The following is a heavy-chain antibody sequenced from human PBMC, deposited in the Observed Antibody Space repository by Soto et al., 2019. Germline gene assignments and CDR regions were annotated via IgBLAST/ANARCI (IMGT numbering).Heavy chain of an antibody. D-gene: IGHD3-22*01. CDR2: ISWNSGSI. Sequence: GGSLRLSCAASGFTFDDYAMHWVRQAPGKGLEWVSGISWNSGSIGYADSVKGRFTISRDNAKNSLYLQMNSLRAEDTALYYCAKDSLTYYYDSSGYFDYWGQGPLVTVSS. CDR1: GFTFDDYA. CDR3: AKDSLTYYYDSSGYFDY. V-gene: IGHV3-9*01. J-gene: IGHJ4*02.